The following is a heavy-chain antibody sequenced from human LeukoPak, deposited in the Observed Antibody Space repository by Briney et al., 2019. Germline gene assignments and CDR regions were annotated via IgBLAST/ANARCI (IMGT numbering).Heavy chain of an antibody. CDR3: AKDIFTMVRGVVDY. Sequence: GRSLRLSCAASGFTFDDYAMHWVRQARGKGLEWVSGISWNSGSIGYADSVEGRFTISRDNAKNSLYLQMNSLRAEDTALYYCAKDIFTMVRGVVDYWGQGTLVTVSS. V-gene: IGHV3-9*01. D-gene: IGHD3-10*01. J-gene: IGHJ4*02. CDR2: ISWNSGSI. CDR1: GFTFDDYA.